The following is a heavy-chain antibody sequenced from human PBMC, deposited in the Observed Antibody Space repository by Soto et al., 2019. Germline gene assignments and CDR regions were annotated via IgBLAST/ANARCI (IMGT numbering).Heavy chain of an antibody. CDR1: GFTFSSYW. J-gene: IGHJ4*02. Sequence: GGSLRLSCAASGFTFSSYWMHWVRQAPGKGLGWVSRMNSDGSSTSYGDSVKGRFTISRDNAKNTLYLQMNSLRAEDTAVYYCARDAYGTHFDYWGQGTLVTVSS. V-gene: IGHV3-74*01. CDR3: ARDAYGTHFDY. CDR2: MNSDGSST. D-gene: IGHD1-1*01.